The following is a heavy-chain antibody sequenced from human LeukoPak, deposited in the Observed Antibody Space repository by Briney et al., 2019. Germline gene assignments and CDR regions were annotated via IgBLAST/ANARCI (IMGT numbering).Heavy chain of an antibody. V-gene: IGHV3-23*01. CDR2: IGATGGLI. CDR3: AAKILGSAPFDF. J-gene: IGHJ4*02. D-gene: IGHD3-10*01. CDR1: GFTFSTYG. Sequence: GGSLRLSCAASGFTFSTYGMAWVRQVPGNRLEWVSSIGATGGLISYADSVKGRFTVSSSEKTFYLQMNSLRAEDTAVYFCAAKILGSAPFDFWGQGILVTVSS.